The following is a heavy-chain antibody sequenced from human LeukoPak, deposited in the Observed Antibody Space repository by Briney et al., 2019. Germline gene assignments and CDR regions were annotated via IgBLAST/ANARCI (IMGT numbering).Heavy chain of an antibody. CDR2: IWYDGSNK. J-gene: IGHJ4*02. CDR3: ARDPEWELFYFDY. V-gene: IGHV3-33*01. D-gene: IGHD1-26*01. CDR1: GFTSSSYG. Sequence: GGSLRLSCAASGFTSSSYGMHWVRHAQGKGLEWVAVIWYDGSNKYYADSVEGRFTISRDNSKNTLYLQMNSLRAEDTAVYYCARDPEWELFYFDYWGQGALVTVSS.